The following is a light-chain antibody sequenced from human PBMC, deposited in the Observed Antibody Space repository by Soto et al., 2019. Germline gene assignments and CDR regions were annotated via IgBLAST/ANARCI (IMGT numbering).Light chain of an antibody. CDR3: QQLDSSPYT. V-gene: IGKV1-9*01. CDR1: RGISSY. Sequence: DIQLTQSPSFLSASVGDRVTITCRASRGISSYLAWFQQIPGKPPKLVIYAASTLQPGVPSRFSGGGSGTEFTLTISSLQPEDVATYYCQQLDSSPYTFGQGTKLEIK. J-gene: IGKJ2*01. CDR2: AAS.